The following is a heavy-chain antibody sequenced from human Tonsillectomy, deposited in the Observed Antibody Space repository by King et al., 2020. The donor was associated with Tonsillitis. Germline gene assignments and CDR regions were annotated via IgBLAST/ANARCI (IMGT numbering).Heavy chain of an antibody. Sequence: VQLVESGGGLVQPGGSLRLSCAASGFTFSSYAMSWVRQAPGKGLEWVSAISGSGGSTYYADSVKGRFTISIENSKNTLYLQMNSLRAEDTAVYYCAKDILIFGVVITAFDYWGQGTLVTVSS. CDR3: AKDILIFGVVITAFDY. J-gene: IGHJ4*02. V-gene: IGHV3-23*04. CDR2: ISGSGGST. CDR1: GFTFSSYA. D-gene: IGHD3-3*01.